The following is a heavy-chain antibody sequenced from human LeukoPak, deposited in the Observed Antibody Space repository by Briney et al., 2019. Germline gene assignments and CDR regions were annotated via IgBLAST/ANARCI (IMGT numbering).Heavy chain of an antibody. Sequence: PGGSLRLSCAASGFTVSSNDMSWVRQAPGKGLECISVIYSGGSTDYADSVKGRLTISRDNSKYTLYLQMNSLRAEDTAVYYCARDRVGSSSWYSMDYYYYMDVWGKGTTVTISS. D-gene: IGHD6-13*01. CDR3: ARDRVGSSSWYSMDYYYYMDV. CDR2: IYSGGST. V-gene: IGHV3-53*01. CDR1: GFTVSSND. J-gene: IGHJ6*03.